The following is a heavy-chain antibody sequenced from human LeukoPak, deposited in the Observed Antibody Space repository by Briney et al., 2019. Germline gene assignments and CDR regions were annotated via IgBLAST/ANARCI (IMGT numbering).Heavy chain of an antibody. CDR2: INAYNGNT. D-gene: IGHD3-3*01. Sequence: ASVKVSCKASGYTFTCYGINWVRQAPAQGLEWMGWINAYNGNTNYAQKLQGRVTMTTDTSTSTAYMELRSLRSDDTAVYYCARHDADFWSGSEHGLSDYWGQGTLVTVSS. V-gene: IGHV1-18*01. J-gene: IGHJ4*02. CDR3: ARHDADFWSGSEHGLSDY. CDR1: GYTFTCYG.